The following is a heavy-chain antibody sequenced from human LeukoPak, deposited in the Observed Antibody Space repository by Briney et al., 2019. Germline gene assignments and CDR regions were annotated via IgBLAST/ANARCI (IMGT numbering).Heavy chain of an antibody. D-gene: IGHD6-19*01. V-gene: IGHV3-33*01. CDR3: ARVHEWLGPTGAFDI. Sequence: GGSLRLSCAASGFTFSSYGMHWVRQAPGKGLEWVAVIWYDGSNKYYADSVKGRFTISRDNSKNTLYLQMNSLRAEDTAVYYCARVHEWLGPTGAFDIWGQGTMVTVSS. CDR1: GFTFSSYG. CDR2: IWYDGSNK. J-gene: IGHJ3*02.